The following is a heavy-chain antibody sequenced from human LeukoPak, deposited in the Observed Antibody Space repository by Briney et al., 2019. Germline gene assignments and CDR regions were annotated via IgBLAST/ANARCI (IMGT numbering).Heavy chain of an antibody. J-gene: IGHJ3*02. CDR2: INPSGST. D-gene: IGHD6-13*01. CDR3: ARCPCSWSGYDAFDI. CDR1: ARSFSGYY. V-gene: IGHV4-34*01. Sequence: SETLSLTCAVYARSFSGYYWSWIRQPPRKGRDWIGEINPSGSTNYSPSLKSRVTISVDTSKNQFSLKLSCVTAADTAVYYCARCPCSWSGYDAFDIWGQGTMVTVSS.